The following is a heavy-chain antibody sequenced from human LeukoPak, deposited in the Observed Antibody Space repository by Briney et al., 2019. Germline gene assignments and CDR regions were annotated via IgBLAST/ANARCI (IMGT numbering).Heavy chain of an antibody. CDR2: ISSSSSYI. CDR1: GFTFSSYS. J-gene: IGHJ6*03. V-gene: IGHV3-21*01. D-gene: IGHD2-2*01. CDR3: ARDKGWDIVVVRSGGYMDV. Sequence: GGSLRLSCAASGFTFSSYSMNWVRQAPGKGLEWVSSISSSSSYIYYADSVKGRFTISRDNAKNSLYLQMNSLRAEDTAVYYCARDKGWDIVVVRSGGYMDVWGKGTTVTVSS.